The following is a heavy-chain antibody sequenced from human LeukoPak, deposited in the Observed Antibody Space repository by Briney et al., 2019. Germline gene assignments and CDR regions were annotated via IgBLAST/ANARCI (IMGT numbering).Heavy chain of an antibody. CDR2: INPNSGGT. D-gene: IGHD5-12*01. CDR1: GYTFTGYY. V-gene: IGHV1-2*04. CDR3: ARALGGYSGYDGIFFDY. J-gene: IGHJ4*02. Sequence: GASVKVSCKASGYTFTGYYMHWVRQAPGQGLEWMGWINPNSGGTNYAQKFQGWVTMTRDTSISTAYMELSRLRSDDTAVYYCARALGGYSGYDGIFFDYWGQGTLVTVSS.